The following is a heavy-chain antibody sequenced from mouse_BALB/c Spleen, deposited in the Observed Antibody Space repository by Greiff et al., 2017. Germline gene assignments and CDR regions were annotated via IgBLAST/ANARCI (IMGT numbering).Heavy chain of an antibody. CDR2: ISYSGST. D-gene: IGHD2-4*01. V-gene: IGHV3-2*02. CDR1: GYSITSDYA. Sequence: EVKLVESGPGLVKPSQSLSLTCTVTGYSITSDYAWNWIRQFPGNKLEWMGYISYSGSTSYNPSLKSRISITRDTSKNQFFLQLNSVTTEDTATYYCAREDYDYTFDYWGQGTTLTVSS. CDR3: AREDYDYTFDY. J-gene: IGHJ2*01.